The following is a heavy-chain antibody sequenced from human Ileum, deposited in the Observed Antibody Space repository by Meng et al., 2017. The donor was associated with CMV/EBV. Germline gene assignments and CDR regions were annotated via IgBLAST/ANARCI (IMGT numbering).Heavy chain of an antibody. D-gene: IGHD2-2*01. CDR2: ITSNGDTT. CDR1: GFTFSTYA. Sequence: GESLKISCAASGFTFSTYAMHWVRQAPGKGLEYVSAITSNGDTTYYADSAKGRFTISRDSSKNTLYLQMGSLRAEDMAVYYCARDKSTYYFYALDVWGQGTTVTVSS. J-gene: IGHJ6*02. CDR3: ARDKSTYYFYALDV. V-gene: IGHV3-64*02.